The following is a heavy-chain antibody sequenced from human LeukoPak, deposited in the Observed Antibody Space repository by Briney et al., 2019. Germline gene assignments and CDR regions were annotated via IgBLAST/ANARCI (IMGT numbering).Heavy chain of an antibody. CDR1: GGSISSTTYY. V-gene: IGHV4-39*07. J-gene: IGHJ6*03. D-gene: IGHD2-2*01. Sequence: KASETLSLTCTVSGGSISSTTYYWGWIRPPPGKGLEWIGRIYHSGSTYYNPSLKSRVTISVDTSKNQFSLKLSSVTAADTAVYYCARVIGCSSTSCPPYYYYYYMDVWGKGTTVTVSS. CDR2: IYHSGST. CDR3: ARVIGCSSTSCPPYYYYYYMDV.